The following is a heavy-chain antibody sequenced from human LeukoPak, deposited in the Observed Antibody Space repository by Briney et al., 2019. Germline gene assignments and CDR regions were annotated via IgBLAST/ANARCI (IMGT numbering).Heavy chain of an antibody. D-gene: IGHD1-26*01. CDR3: AKPPVGAVQNDY. CDR1: GFTFSSYG. J-gene: IGHJ4*02. V-gene: IGHV3-30*02. CDR2: IRYDGSNK. Sequence: PGRSLRLSCAASGFTFSSYGMHWVRQAPGKGLEWVAFIRYDGSNKYYADSVKGRFIISRDNSKNTLYLQMNSLRAEDTAVYYCAKPPVGAVQNDYWGQGTLVTVSS.